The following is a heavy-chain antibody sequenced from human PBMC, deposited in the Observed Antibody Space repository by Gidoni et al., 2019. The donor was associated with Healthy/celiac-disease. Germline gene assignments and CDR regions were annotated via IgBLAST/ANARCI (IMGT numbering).Heavy chain of an antibody. J-gene: IGHJ6*03. V-gene: IGHV1-46*03. CDR1: GYTFTSYY. Sequence: QVQLVQSGAEVKKPGASVKVSCKASGYTFTSYYMHWVRQAPGQGLEWMGIINPSGGSTSYAQKFQGRVTMTRDTSTSTVYMELSSLRSEDTAVYYCARDSRLPPYYYYMDVWGKGTTVTVSS. D-gene: IGHD6-6*01. CDR2: INPSGGST. CDR3: ARDSRLPPYYYYMDV.